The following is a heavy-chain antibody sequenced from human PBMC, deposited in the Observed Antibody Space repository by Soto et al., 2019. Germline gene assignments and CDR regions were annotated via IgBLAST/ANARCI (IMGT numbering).Heavy chain of an antibody. D-gene: IGHD2-2*01. V-gene: IGHV3-48*02. CDR2: ISSSSSTI. CDR3: ARWEVAPAAMGGNYYHYGMDV. Sequence: EVQLVESGGGLVQPGGSLRLSCAASGFTFSSYSMNWVRQAPGKGLEWVSYISSSSSTIYYADSVKGRFTISRDNAKNSLYLQMNSLRDEDTAVYYCARWEVAPAAMGGNYYHYGMDVWGQGTTVTVSS. J-gene: IGHJ6*02. CDR1: GFTFSSYS.